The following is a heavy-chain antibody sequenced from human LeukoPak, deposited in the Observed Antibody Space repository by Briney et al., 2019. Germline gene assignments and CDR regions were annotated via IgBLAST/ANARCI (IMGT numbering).Heavy chain of an antibody. CDR1: GFTFNTYW. D-gene: IGHD3-10*01. Sequence: GGSLRLSCAASGFTFNTYWMHWVRQVPGKGLVWVSRTNSDGSTTTYADSVKGRFTVSRDNAKNTLYLQMSSLRPEDTAVYYCAREWSGFGELPDYWGQGTPVTVSS. V-gene: IGHV3-74*01. J-gene: IGHJ4*02. CDR2: TNSDGSTT. CDR3: AREWSGFGELPDY.